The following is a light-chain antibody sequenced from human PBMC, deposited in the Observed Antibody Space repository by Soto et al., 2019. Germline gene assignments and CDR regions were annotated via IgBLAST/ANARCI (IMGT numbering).Light chain of an antibody. Sequence: QSALTQPPSASGSPGQSVTISCTGTSSDVGGYNYVSWYQQHPGKAPKLMIYEVSKRPSGVPDRFSGSKSGSTASLTVSGLKVEDEADYYCSSCAGNTNLVFGGGTKMTVL. V-gene: IGLV2-8*01. CDR2: EVS. J-gene: IGLJ3*02. CDR1: SSDVGGYNY. CDR3: SSCAGNTNLV.